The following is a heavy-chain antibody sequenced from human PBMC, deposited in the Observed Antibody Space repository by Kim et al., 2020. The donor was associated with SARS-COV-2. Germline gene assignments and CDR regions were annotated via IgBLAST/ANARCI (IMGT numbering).Heavy chain of an antibody. CDR2: ISNDGTFT. D-gene: IGHD3-10*01. CDR1: GFIFRNFG. Sequence: GGSLRLSCAASGFIFRNFGIHWVRQAPGKGLEWVAFISNDGTFTNYADSVKGRFTISRDYGENTVYLQMDSLFAGDTALYYCARPSSSHFDFWGQGTLVTVSS. V-gene: IGHV3-33*01. CDR3: ARPSSSHFDF. J-gene: IGHJ4*02.